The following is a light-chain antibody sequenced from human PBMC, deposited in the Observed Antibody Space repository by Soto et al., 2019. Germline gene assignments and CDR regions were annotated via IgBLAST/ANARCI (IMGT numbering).Light chain of an antibody. CDR1: YSLIHSDGDTY. CDR3: MQGTHWPWT. Sequence: DVVMTQSPLSLPVTLGQPASISCRSSYSLIHSDGDTYLNWFHQRPGQSPRGLIYEVSNRDSGVPDRFSGSGSGTDFTLKISRVEAEDVGIYYCMQGTHWPWTFGQGTEVEIK. CDR2: EVS. V-gene: IGKV2-30*02. J-gene: IGKJ1*01.